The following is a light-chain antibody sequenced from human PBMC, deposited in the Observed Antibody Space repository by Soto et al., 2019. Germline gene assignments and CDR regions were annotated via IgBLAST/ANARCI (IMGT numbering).Light chain of an antibody. CDR1: SSNIGSNT. V-gene: IGLV1-44*01. CDR3: AAWDDSLNGAV. Sequence: QPVLTQPPSASGTPGQGVTKSCSGSSSNIGSNTVNWYQQLPGTAPKLLIYSNNERPSGVPDRFSGSKSGTSASLAISGLQSEDEADYYCAAWDDSLNGAVFGGATQLTVL. J-gene: IGLJ7*01. CDR2: SNN.